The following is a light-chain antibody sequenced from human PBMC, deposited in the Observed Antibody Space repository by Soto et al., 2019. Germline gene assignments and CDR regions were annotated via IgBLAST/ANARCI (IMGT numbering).Light chain of an antibody. J-gene: IGKJ2*01. Sequence: DIQMTQSSSSVSASVGDRVTITCRASQGISSWLAWYQQKPGKAPRLLIYATSNLETGVPSRFSGSGSDSEFTLTISSLQPEDFATYYCQQAHSFPYTFGQGTKLEIK. CDR3: QQAHSFPYT. CDR1: QGISSW. CDR2: ATS. V-gene: IGKV1-12*01.